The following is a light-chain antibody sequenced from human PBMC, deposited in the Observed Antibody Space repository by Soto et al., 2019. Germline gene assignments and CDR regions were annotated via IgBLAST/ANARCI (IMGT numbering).Light chain of an antibody. CDR3: QSYDTMLSGPGV. Sequence: QAVVTQPPSVSGAPGQTVTISCTGSTSNLGAGYDVHWYQQLPGTAPKLLIYNNINRPSGVPDRFSGSKSGTSASLAITGLQAEDEADYYCQSYDTMLSGPGVFGGGTKLTVL. CDR2: NNI. CDR1: TSNLGAGYD. J-gene: IGLJ2*01. V-gene: IGLV1-40*01.